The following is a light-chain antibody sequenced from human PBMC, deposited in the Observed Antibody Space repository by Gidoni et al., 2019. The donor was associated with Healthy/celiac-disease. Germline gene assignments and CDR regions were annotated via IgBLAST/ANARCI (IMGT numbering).Light chain of an antibody. J-gene: IGLJ3*02. CDR3: AAWDDSLSGWV. CDR2: RNN. V-gene: IGLV1-47*01. Sequence: CSGSSSNIGSNYVYWYQQLPGTAPKLLIYRNNQRPSGVPDRFSGSKSGTSASLAISGLRSEDEADYYCAAWDDSLSGWVFGGGTKLTVL. CDR1: SSNIGSNY.